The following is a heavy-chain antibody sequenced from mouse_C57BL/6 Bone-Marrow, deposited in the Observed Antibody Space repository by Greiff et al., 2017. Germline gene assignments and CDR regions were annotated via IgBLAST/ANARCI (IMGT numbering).Heavy chain of an antibody. Sequence: EVQGVESGAELVRPGASVKLSCTASGFNIKDDYMHWVKQRPEQGLEWIGWIDPENGDTEYASKFQGKATITADTSSNTAYLQLSSLTSEDTAVYYGTVDYYGSSWGFAYWGQGTLVTVSA. D-gene: IGHD1-1*01. V-gene: IGHV14-4*01. CDR1: GFNIKDDY. J-gene: IGHJ3*01. CDR3: TVDYYGSSWGFAY. CDR2: IDPENGDT.